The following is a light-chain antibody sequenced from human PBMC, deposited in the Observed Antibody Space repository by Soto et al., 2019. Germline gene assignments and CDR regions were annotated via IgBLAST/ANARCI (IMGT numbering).Light chain of an antibody. Sequence: QSVLTQPPSASGSPGQSVTISCTGTPSDVGGYISVSWYQQHPGKAPKLMIFGVTERPSGVPDRFSGSKSGNTASLTVSGLQADDEAVYYCYSYAGRNIWVFGGGTKLTVL. CDR3: YSYAGRNIWV. CDR1: PSDVGGYIS. V-gene: IGLV2-8*01. CDR2: GVT. J-gene: IGLJ3*02.